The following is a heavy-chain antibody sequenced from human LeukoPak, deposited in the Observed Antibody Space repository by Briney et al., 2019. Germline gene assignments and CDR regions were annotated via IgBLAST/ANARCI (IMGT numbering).Heavy chain of an antibody. CDR1: GYTFTSYD. CDR3: ARWPNYYDSSGYYYVLFGGDKVDAFDI. D-gene: IGHD3-22*01. Sequence: ASVKVSCKASGYTFTSYDINWVRQATGQGLEWMGWMNPNSGNTGYAQKFQGRVTMTRNTSISIAYMELSSLRSEDTAVYYCARWPNYYDSSGYYYVLFGGDKVDAFDIWGQGTMVTVSS. V-gene: IGHV1-8*01. J-gene: IGHJ3*02. CDR2: MNPNSGNT.